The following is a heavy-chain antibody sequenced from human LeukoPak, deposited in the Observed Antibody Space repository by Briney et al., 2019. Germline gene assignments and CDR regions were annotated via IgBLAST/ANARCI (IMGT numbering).Heavy chain of an antibody. V-gene: IGHV3-23*01. D-gene: IGHD3-22*01. CDR2: IFGSGGST. CDR3: GKTTVVYSSGRYPGWPVDY. J-gene: IGHJ4*02. Sequence: GGSLRLSHAASGFTFNSDAMYGVRQPPGKGLEWILGIFGSGGSTYYADSAKGPLTITRDNSHNTVYLQLGSLRVEDTAVYYCGKTTVVYSSGRYPGWPVDYWGQGALVTVSS. CDR1: GFTFNSDA.